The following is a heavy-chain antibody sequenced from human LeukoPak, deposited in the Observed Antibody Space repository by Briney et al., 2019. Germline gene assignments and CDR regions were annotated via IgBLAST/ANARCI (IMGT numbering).Heavy chain of an antibody. D-gene: IGHD5-12*01. V-gene: IGHV4-34*01. CDR1: GGSFSDYY. Sequence: SETLSLTCAVYGGSFSDYYWSWIRQPPGKGLEWIGEINHRGSTNYNSSLKSRVTISVDTSRKQFSPKLSSVTAADTAVYYCARGGSGYDFDHWGQGTLVTVSS. CDR2: INHRGST. CDR3: ARGGSGYDFDH. J-gene: IGHJ4*02.